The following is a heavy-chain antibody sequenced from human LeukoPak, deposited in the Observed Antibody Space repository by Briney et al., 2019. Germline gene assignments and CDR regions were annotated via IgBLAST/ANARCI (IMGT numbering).Heavy chain of an antibody. Sequence: GGSLRLSCAASGFTVGSYWMSWVRQAPGKGLEWVANIKQDGSQRYYVDSVKGRFTISRDNAKNSLYLQMISLRVEDTALYYCARDRTVTTFDSWGQGTLVTVSS. CDR3: ARDRTVTTFDS. J-gene: IGHJ4*02. V-gene: IGHV3-7*01. CDR2: IKQDGSQR. CDR1: GFTVGSYW. D-gene: IGHD4-17*01.